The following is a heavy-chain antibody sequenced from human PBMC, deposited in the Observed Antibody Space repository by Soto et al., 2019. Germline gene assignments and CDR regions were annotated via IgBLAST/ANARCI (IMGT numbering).Heavy chain of an antibody. V-gene: IGHV3-23*01. CDR2: ISGSGGST. CDR1: GFTFSSYA. J-gene: IGHJ4*02. D-gene: IGHD3-10*01. Sequence: HPGGSLRLSCAASGFTFSSYAMSWVRQAPGKGLEWVSAISGSGGSTYYADSVKGRFTISRDNSKNTLYLQMNSLRAEDTAVYYCAKDPPLWFGELTSRWGQGTLVTVSS. CDR3: AKDPPLWFGELTSR.